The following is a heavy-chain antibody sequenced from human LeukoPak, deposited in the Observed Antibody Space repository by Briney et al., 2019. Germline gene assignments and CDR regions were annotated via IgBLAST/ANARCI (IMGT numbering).Heavy chain of an antibody. J-gene: IGHJ5*02. CDR3: ARFQGYSYARFDP. Sequence: SETLSLTCAVYGGSFSGYYWSWIRQPPGKGLEWIGEINHSGSTNYNPSLKSRVTISVDTSKNQFSLKLSSVTAADTAVYYCARFQGYSYARFDPWGQGTLVTVSS. CDR2: INHSGST. V-gene: IGHV4-34*01. D-gene: IGHD5-18*01. CDR1: GGSFSGYY.